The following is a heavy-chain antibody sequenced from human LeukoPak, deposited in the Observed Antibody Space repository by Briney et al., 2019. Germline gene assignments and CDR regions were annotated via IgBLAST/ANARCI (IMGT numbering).Heavy chain of an antibody. CDR1: GYSFTSYW. J-gene: IGHJ4*02. D-gene: IGHD6-19*01. CDR3: ARQFDSSGWYSREYYFDY. CDR2: IYPGDPDT. V-gene: IGHV5-51*01. Sequence: GESLKISCQGSGYSFTSYWIGWVRQMPGKGLEWMGIIYPGDPDTRYSPSFQGQVTISADESISTAYLQWSSLKASDTAMYYCARQFDSSGWYSREYYFDYWGQGTLVTVSS.